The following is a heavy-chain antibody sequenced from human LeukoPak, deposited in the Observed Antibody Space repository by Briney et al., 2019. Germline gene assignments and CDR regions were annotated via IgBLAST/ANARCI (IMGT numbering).Heavy chain of an antibody. CDR3: FSDDSSGNLDT. D-gene: IGHD3-22*01. V-gene: IGHV1-2*02. CDR1: GYSFTGYY. J-gene: IGHJ4*02. CDR2: INPHSGDT. Sequence: GASVKVSCKASGYSFTGYYIHWLRQAPGQGLEWMGWINPHSGDTNYARKFQGRVTMTRDTSISTAYMELSGLTSDDTSVYYCFSDDSSGNLDTWGQGTLVTVSS.